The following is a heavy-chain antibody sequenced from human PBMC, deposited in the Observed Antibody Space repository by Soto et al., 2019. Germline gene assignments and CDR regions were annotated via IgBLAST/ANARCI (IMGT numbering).Heavy chain of an antibody. CDR1: GFTFSDYY. D-gene: IGHD5-18*01. Sequence: GSLRLSCAASGFTFSDYYMSWIRQAPGKGLEWVSYISSSSTYTNYADSVKGRFTISRDNAKNSLYLQMNSLRAEDTAVYYCARGSRRDSYYFEYWGQGALVTVSS. J-gene: IGHJ4*02. CDR2: ISSSSTYT. V-gene: IGHV3-11*06. CDR3: ARGSRRDSYYFEY.